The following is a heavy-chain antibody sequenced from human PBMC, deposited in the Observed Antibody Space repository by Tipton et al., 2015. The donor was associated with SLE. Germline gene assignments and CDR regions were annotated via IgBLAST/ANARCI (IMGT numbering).Heavy chain of an antibody. CDR2: INWNSGSM. V-gene: IGHV3-9*01. D-gene: IGHD4-17*01. Sequence: SLRLSCAASGFRFDDYAMHWVRQAPGKGLEWVSGINWNSGSMGYADSVNGRFTISRDNFENSLYLQMNSLRAEDTALYYCAKDRVDFGDYAAENFDSWGQGILVVVSS. CDR1: GFRFDDYA. J-gene: IGHJ4*02. CDR3: AKDRVDFGDYAAENFDS.